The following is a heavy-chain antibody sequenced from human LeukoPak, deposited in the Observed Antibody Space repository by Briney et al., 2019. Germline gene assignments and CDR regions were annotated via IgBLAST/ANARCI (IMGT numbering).Heavy chain of an antibody. V-gene: IGHV4-59*01. J-gene: IGHJ4*02. CDR2: IDYSGST. CDR1: GDSMSNFY. CDR3: ARGLSSTRRESDY. Sequence: SETLSLTYSVSGDSMSNFYWSWIRQPPGKGLEWIGYIDYSGSTSYNPSLKSRVTMSIDTSKNQFSLRLSSVAAADTAVYFCARGLSSTRRESDYWGQGTLVTVSS. D-gene: IGHD2-2*01.